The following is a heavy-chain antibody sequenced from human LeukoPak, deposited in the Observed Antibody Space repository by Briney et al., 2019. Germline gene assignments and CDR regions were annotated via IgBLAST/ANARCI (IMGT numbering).Heavy chain of an antibody. CDR3: ARDYYRMDV. V-gene: IGHV3-11*01. CDR1: GGSFSGYY. Sequence: LSLTCAVYGGSFSGYYWSWIRQAPGKGLEWVSYISSSGSTIYYADSVKGRFTISRDNAKNSLYLQMNSLRAEDTAVYYCARDYYRMDVWGQGTTVTVSS. CDR2: ISSSGSTI. J-gene: IGHJ6*02.